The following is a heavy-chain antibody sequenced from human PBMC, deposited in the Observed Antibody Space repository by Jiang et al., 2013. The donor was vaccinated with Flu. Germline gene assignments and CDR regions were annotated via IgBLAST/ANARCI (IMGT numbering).Heavy chain of an antibody. J-gene: IGHJ6*02. CDR2: ISYSGST. CDR3: ARDQGGTPYYYDNTGTDV. CDR1: GGSLSSPSDY. V-gene: IGHV4-30-4*01. D-gene: IGHD3-22*01. Sequence: GSGLVKPSQTLSLTCTVSGGSLSSPSDYWSWIRQPPGKGLEWIGYISYSGSTYYNPSLKSRVTISVDTSKNQFSLNLRSVTAADTAVYFCARDQGGTPYYYDNTGTDVWGRGTTVTVSS.